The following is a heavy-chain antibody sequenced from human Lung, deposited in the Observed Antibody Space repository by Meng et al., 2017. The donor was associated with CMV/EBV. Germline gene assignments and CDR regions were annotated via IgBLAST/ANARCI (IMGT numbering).Heavy chain of an antibody. CDR3: ARDRLVTTFYYFYGMDV. CDR1: GFTFRTYW. D-gene: IGHD2-21*02. J-gene: IGHJ6*02. CDR2: IKQDGSEK. Sequence: GEXXTISCAASGFTFRTYWMTWVRQVPGKGLEWVANIKQDGSEKYYVDSVKGRFTISRDNTKNSVFLQMNSLRAEDTAVYYCARDRLVTTFYYFYGMDVWGHGXTVTVSS. V-gene: IGHV3-7*01.